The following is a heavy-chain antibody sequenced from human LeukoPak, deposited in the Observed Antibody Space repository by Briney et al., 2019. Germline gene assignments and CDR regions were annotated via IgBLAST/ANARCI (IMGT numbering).Heavy chain of an antibody. V-gene: IGHV3-7*03. CDR2: INHNGNVN. J-gene: IGHJ6*02. CDR1: GFTFSSYW. CDR3: ARGGGLDV. D-gene: IGHD3-16*01. Sequence: GGSLRLTCAASGFTFSSYWMNWARQAPGRGLEWVASINHNGNVNYYVDSVKGRFTISRDNAKNSLYLQMSNLRAEDTTVYFCARGGGLDVWGQGATVTVSS.